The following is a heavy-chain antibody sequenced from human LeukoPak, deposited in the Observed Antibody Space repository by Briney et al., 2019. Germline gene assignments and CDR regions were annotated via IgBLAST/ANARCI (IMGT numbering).Heavy chain of an antibody. CDR2: ISAYNGNT. V-gene: IGHV1-18*01. CDR1: GYTFTSYG. J-gene: IGHJ4*02. CDR3: ARDQGYSYGYSLDY. Sequence: ASVKVSCKASGYTFTSYGISWVQQALGQGLEWMGWISAYNGNTNYAQKLQGRVTMTTDTSTSTAYMELRSLRSDDTAVYYCARDQGYSYGYSLDYWGQGTLVTVSS. D-gene: IGHD5-18*01.